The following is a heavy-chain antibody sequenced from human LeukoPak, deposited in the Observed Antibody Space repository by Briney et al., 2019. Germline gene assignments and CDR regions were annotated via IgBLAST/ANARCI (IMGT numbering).Heavy chain of an antibody. J-gene: IGHJ5*02. CDR1: GFTFSSYA. D-gene: IGHD3-22*01. Sequence: GGSLRLSCAASGFTFSSYAMSWVRQAPGKGLEWVSAISGSGGSTYYADSVKGRFTISRDNPKNTLYLQMNSLRAEDTAVYYCAKIPTYYYDSSGYPYFDPWGQGTLVTVSS. CDR3: AKIPTYYYDSSGYPYFDP. V-gene: IGHV3-23*01. CDR2: ISGSGGST.